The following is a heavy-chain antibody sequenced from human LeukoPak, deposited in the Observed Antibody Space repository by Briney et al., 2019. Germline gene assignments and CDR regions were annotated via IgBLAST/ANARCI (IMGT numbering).Heavy chain of an antibody. J-gene: IGHJ3*02. V-gene: IGHV5-51*01. CDR2: IYPGDSNT. CDR3: ARQAISGSYFGSAFDI. Sequence: GESLKISCEASGYDFTYYWIGWVRQKSGKGLEWMGIIYPGDSNTLYSSSFQGRMTISADKSTSTAYLQWSSLKASDTAMYYCARQAISGSYFGSAFDIWGQGTMVTVSS. D-gene: IGHD1-26*01. CDR1: GYDFTYYW.